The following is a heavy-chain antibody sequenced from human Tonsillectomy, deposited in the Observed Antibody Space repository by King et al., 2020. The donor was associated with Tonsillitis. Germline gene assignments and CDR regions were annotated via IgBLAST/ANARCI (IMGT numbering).Heavy chain of an antibody. CDR3: AKDSSSGYFGY. D-gene: IGHD3-22*01. V-gene: IGHV1-2*04. CDR1: GYTFTGYY. J-gene: IGHJ4*02. CDR2: INPNSGGT. Sequence: QLVQSGAEVKKPGASVKVSCKASGYTFTGYYMHWVRQAPGQGLEWMGWINPNSGGTNYAQKVQGWVTMTRDTSISTAYMELSRLRSDDTAVYYCAKDSSSGYFGYWGQGTLVTVSS.